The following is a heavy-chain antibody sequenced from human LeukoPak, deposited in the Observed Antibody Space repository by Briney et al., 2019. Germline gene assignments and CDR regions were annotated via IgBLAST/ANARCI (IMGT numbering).Heavy chain of an antibody. V-gene: IGHV3-21*04. CDR1: GFAFSSYS. J-gene: IGHJ6*02. CDR3: ASVLSGGNSDYYGMDV. CDR2: ISSSSSYI. D-gene: IGHD4-23*01. Sequence: GGSLRLSCAASGFAFSSYSMNWVRQAPGKGLEWVSSISSSSSYIYYADSVKGRFTISRDNTKNTLYLQMNSLRAEDTAVYYCASVLSGGNSDYYGMDVWGQGTTVTVSS.